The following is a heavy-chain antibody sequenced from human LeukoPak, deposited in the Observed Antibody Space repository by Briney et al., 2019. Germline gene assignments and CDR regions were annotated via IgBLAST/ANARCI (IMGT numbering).Heavy chain of an antibody. J-gene: IGHJ4*02. CDR2: ISSSSTYI. Sequence: KSGGSLRLSCAASGFTFSSYSMNWVPQAPGKGLEWVSSISSSSTYIYYADSVKGRFTISRDNAKNSLYLQMNSLRAEDTAVYYCARDGSTVTNYYFDYWGQGTLVTVSS. CDR3: ARDGSTVTNYYFDY. CDR1: GFTFSSYS. V-gene: IGHV3-21*01. D-gene: IGHD4-11*01.